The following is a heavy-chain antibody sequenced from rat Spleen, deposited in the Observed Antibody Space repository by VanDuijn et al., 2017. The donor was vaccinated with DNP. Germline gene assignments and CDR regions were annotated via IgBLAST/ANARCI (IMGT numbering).Heavy chain of an antibody. Sequence: QVQLGESGPGLVQPSQTLSLTCTVSGFSLTSYGVSWVRQPPGKGLEWIVAISSGGSSYYNSGLKSRLSISRDTSKSQVFLKMNSVQTEDTAMYFCAVLGRYYWGHGVMVPVSS. V-gene: IGHV2S12*01. J-gene: IGHJ2*01. CDR1: GFSLTSYG. CDR2: ISSGGSS. CDR3: AVLGRYY.